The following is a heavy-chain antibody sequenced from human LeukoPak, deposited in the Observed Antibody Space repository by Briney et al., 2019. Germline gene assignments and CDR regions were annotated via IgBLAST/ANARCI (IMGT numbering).Heavy chain of an antibody. V-gene: IGHV3-21*01. D-gene: IGHD2-2*01. J-gene: IGHJ4*02. Sequence: GGSLRLSCIASGFTFSSYSMNWVRQAPGKGLEWVSSISSSSYIYYTDSLKGRFTISRDNAKNSLYLQMNSLRAEDTAVYYCARGTCSGTSCPLFDYWGQGTLVTVSS. CDR1: GFTFSSYS. CDR2: ISSSSYI. CDR3: ARGTCSGTSCPLFDY.